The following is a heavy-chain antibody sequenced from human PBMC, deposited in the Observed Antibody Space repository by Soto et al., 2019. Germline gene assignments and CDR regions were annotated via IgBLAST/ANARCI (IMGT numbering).Heavy chain of an antibody. CDR1: GGTFSSYA. V-gene: IGHV1-69*01. D-gene: IGHD1-26*01. CDR3: ARVQSWGGVGATTFDY. Sequence: QVQLVQSGAEVKKPGSSVKVSCKASGGTFSSYAISWVRQAPGQGLEWKGGIIPIFGTANYAQKFQGRVTITADESTSTAYMELSSLRSEDTAVYYCARVQSWGGVGATTFDYWGQGTLVTVSS. CDR2: IIPIFGTA. J-gene: IGHJ4*02.